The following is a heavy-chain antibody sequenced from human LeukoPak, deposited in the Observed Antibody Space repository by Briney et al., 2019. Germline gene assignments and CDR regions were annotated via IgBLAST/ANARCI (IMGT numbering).Heavy chain of an antibody. D-gene: IGHD2/OR15-2a*01. V-gene: IGHV3-21*01. J-gene: IGHJ5*02. Sequence: GGSLRLSCAVSGFIFSSYSMNWVRQAPGKGLEWVSSISSGGIYIYYADSVKGRFTISRDNAKNSLYLQMNSLRAEDTAVYYCATEGTPTSWGQGTLVTVSS. CDR3: ATEGTPTS. CDR1: GFIFSSYS. CDR2: ISSGGIYI.